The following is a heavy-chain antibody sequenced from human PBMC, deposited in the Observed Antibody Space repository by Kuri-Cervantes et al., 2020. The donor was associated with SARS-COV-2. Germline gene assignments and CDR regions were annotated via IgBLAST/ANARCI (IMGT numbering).Heavy chain of an antibody. CDR1: GYTFTSYY. CDR3: ARLLRGAYYYYYMDV. Sequence: SGKASGYTFTSYYMHWVRQATGQGLEWMGWMNPNSGNTGYAQKFQGRVTITRNTSISTAYMELSSLRSEDTAVYYCARLLRGAYYYYYMDVWGKGTTVTVSS. J-gene: IGHJ6*03. CDR2: MNPNSGNT. V-gene: IGHV1-8*03. D-gene: IGHD1-26*01.